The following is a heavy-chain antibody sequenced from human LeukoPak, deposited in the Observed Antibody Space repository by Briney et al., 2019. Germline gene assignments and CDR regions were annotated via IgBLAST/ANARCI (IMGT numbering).Heavy chain of an antibody. J-gene: IGHJ5*02. D-gene: IGHD6-13*01. V-gene: IGHV3-74*01. CDR3: ARVVAAAAAWFDP. CDR1: GFTFSSYW. CDR2: INSDGSST. Sequence: GGSLRLPRAASGFTFSSYWMHWVRQAPGKGLVWVSRINSDGSSTSYADSVKGRFTISRDNAKNTLYLQMNSLRAEDTAVYYCARVVAAAAAWFDPWGQGTLVTVSS.